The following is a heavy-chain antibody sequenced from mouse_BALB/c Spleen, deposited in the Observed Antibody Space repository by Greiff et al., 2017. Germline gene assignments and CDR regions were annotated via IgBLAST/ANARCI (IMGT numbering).Heavy chain of an antibody. Sequence: DVMLVESGGGLVQPGGSRKLSCAASGFTFSSFGMHWVRQAPEKGLEWVAYISSGSSTIYYADTVKGRFTISRDNPKNTLFLQMTSLRSEDTAMYYCARGDGYDAMDYWGQGTSVTVSS. CDR1: GFTFSSFG. CDR3: ARGDGYDAMDY. D-gene: IGHD1-2*01. V-gene: IGHV5-17*02. J-gene: IGHJ4*01. CDR2: ISSGSSTI.